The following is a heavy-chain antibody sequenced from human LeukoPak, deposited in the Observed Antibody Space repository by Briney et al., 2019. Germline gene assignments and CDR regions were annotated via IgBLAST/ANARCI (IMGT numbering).Heavy chain of an antibody. J-gene: IGHJ5*02. CDR3: AREGLTGIVGASPWFDP. CDR2: LIPIFGTA. V-gene: IGHV1-69*01. Sequence: GASVKVSCKASGGTFSSYAISWVRQAPGQGLEWMGGLIPIFGTANYAQKFQGRVTITADESTSTAYMELSSLRSEDTAVYYCAREGLTGIVGASPWFDPWGQGTLVTVSS. D-gene: IGHD1-26*01. CDR1: GGTFSSYA.